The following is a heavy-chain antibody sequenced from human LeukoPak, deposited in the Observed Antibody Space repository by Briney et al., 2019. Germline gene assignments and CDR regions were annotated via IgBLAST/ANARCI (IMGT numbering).Heavy chain of an antibody. CDR1: GGSISSYY. Sequence: KPSETLSLTCTVSGGSISSYYWTWIRQPAGKGLEWIGRFYSTGSTNYNPSLKSRVTMSVDTSKNQFSLKLSSVTAADTAVYYCARSYDSRGYYYYGMDVWGQGTTVTVSS. V-gene: IGHV4-4*07. CDR2: FYSTGST. J-gene: IGHJ6*02. D-gene: IGHD3-22*01. CDR3: ARSYDSRGYYYYGMDV.